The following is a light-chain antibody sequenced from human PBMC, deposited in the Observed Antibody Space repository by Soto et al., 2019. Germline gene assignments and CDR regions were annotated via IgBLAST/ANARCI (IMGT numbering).Light chain of an antibody. J-gene: IGLJ2*01. CDR1: SSDVGGYNY. CDR2: EVS. V-gene: IGLV2-14*01. CDR3: SSYSNNSPVV. Sequence: QSALTQPASVSGSPGQSISVSCTGTSSDVGGYNYVSWYQHHPGKAPKLMIYEVSNRPSGVSRRFSGSKSGNTASLTISGLQPEDEADYYCSSYSNNSPVVFGGGTKLTVL.